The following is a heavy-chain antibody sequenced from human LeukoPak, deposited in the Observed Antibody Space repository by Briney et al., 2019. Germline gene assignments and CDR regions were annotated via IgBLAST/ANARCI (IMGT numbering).Heavy chain of an antibody. J-gene: IGHJ4*02. CDR2: IYYSGST. D-gene: IGHD6-6*01. Sequence: SETLSLTCTVSGGSISSYYWGWIRQPPGKGLEWIGSIYYSGSTYYNPSLKSQVTISVDTSKNQFSLKLSSVTAADTAVYYCARHGGSSIAARVDYWGQGTLVTVSS. CDR1: GGSISSYY. CDR3: ARHGGSSIAARVDY. V-gene: IGHV4-39*01.